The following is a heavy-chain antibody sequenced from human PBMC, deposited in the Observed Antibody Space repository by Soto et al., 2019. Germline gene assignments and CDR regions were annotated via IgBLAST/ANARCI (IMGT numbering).Heavy chain of an antibody. J-gene: IGHJ4*02. CDR3: ARLGAY. V-gene: IGHV3-48*02. CDR1: GFDFSNYI. Sequence: EVQLVESGGGLVHPGGSLRLSCAASGFDFSNYIMNWVRQAPGKGLEWISYISGSSTTILYADSVKGRFTASRDNAKNSLYLQMDSLRDEDTAVYYCARLGAYWGQGTLVTVSS. CDR2: ISGSSTTI.